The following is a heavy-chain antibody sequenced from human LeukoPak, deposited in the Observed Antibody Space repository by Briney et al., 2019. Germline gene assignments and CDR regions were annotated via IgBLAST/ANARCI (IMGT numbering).Heavy chain of an antibody. CDR2: INPNSGGT. Sequence: GASVKVSCKASGYTFTGYYMHWVRQAPGQGLEWMGWINPNSGGTNYAQKFQGRVTITADKSTSTAYMELSSLRSEDTAVYYCAVAPDIVVVPSPYYYYMDVWGKGTTVTVSS. CDR3: AVAPDIVVVPSPYYYYMDV. J-gene: IGHJ6*03. V-gene: IGHV1-2*02. D-gene: IGHD2-2*01. CDR1: GYTFTGYY.